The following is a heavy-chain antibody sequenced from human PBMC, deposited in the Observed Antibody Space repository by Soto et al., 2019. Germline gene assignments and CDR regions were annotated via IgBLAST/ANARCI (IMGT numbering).Heavy chain of an antibody. J-gene: IGHJ4*02. CDR2: ISYDGSNK. Sequence: QVQLVESGGGVVQPGRSLRLSCAASGFTFSSYGMHWVRQAPGKGLEWVAVISYDGSNKYYADSVKGRFTISRDNSKNTLYLQMNSLRAEDTAVYYCAKLWGTSTYDSSGYLIDYWGQGTLVTVSS. CDR1: GFTFSSYG. CDR3: AKLWGTSTYDSSGYLIDY. V-gene: IGHV3-30*18. D-gene: IGHD3-22*01.